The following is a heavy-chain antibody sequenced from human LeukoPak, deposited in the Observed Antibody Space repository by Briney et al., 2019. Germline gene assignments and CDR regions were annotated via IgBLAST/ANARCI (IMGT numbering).Heavy chain of an antibody. Sequence: ASVKVSCKASGYTFTSYGVSWVRQAPGQGLEWMGWISTWDGDTNYAQNFQGRVTLTTDTSTTTAYMEVTSLRSDDTAAYYCARDWYCSGISCYDCFDPWGQGTLVIVSS. CDR1: GYTFTSYG. CDR2: ISTWDGDT. CDR3: ARDWYCSGISCYDCFDP. D-gene: IGHD2-15*01. J-gene: IGHJ5*02. V-gene: IGHV1-18*01.